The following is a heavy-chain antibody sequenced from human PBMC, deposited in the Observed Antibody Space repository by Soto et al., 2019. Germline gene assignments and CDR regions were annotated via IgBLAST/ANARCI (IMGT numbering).Heavy chain of an antibody. V-gene: IGHV3-74*01. CDR1: GFTFSSYW. CDR3: ARRRPDSSSWSFDY. CDR2: INSDGNSA. D-gene: IGHD6-13*01. Sequence: EVQLVESGGGLVQPGGSLRLSCAASGFTFSSYWMHWVRQAPVKGLVWVSRINSDGNSASYADSVKGRFTISRDNAENTIYLQMHNLRAEDTAVYYCARRRPDSSSWSFDYWGQGTLVTVSS. J-gene: IGHJ4*02.